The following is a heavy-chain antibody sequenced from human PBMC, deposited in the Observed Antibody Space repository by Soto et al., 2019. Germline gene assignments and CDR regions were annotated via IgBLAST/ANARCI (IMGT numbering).Heavy chain of an antibody. V-gene: IGHV4-34*01. CDR3: ARGSSGRVAGTFDY. D-gene: IGHD6-19*01. J-gene: IGHJ4*02. CDR2: INHSGST. Sequence: QVQLQQWGAGLLKPSETLSLTCAVYGGSFSGYYWSWIRQPPGKGLEWIGEINHSGSTNYNPSLKSRVTISVDTSKNQFPLKLSSVTAADTAVYYCARGSSGRVAGTFDYWGQGTLVTVSS. CDR1: GGSFSGYY.